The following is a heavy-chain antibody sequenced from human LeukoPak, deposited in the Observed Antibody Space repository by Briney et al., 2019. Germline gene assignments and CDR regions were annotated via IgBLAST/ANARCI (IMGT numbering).Heavy chain of an antibody. Sequence: GASVKVSCKASGYTFTSYGISWVRQAPGQGLEWMGWINPNSGGTNYAQKFQGRVTMTRDTSISTAYMELSRLRSDDTAVYYCARDGKTTFDPWGQGTLVTVSS. J-gene: IGHJ5*02. CDR1: GYTFTSYG. V-gene: IGHV1-2*02. D-gene: IGHD1-14*01. CDR2: INPNSGGT. CDR3: ARDGKTTFDP.